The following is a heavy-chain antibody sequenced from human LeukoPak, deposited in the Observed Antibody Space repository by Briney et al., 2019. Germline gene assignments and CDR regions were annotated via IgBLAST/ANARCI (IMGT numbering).Heavy chain of an antibody. CDR2: IYPGDSDT. D-gene: IGHD6-19*01. CDR3: ARQWLAPHYFDY. CDR1: GYSLTSYW. V-gene: IGHV5-51*01. Sequence: GGSLQISCNGSGYSLTSYWIGWVRRLPGKGREGMGIIYPGDSDTRYSPSFQGHVTISADKSISTAYLQWSSLKASDTAMYYSARQWLAPHYFDYWGQGTLVTVSS. J-gene: IGHJ4*02.